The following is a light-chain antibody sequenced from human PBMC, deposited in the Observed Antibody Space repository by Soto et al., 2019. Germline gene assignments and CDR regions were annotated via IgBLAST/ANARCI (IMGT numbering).Light chain of an antibody. Sequence: QSALTQPASVSGSPGQSITISCTGTSSDVGGYNYVSWYQQHPGKPPKLMIYDVSNRPSGVSNRFSGSKSGNTASLTISGLQAEDEADYYCSSYTSSSTLFGGGTKLTVL. CDR3: SSYTSSSTL. J-gene: IGLJ2*01. CDR2: DVS. CDR1: SSDVGGYNY. V-gene: IGLV2-14*01.